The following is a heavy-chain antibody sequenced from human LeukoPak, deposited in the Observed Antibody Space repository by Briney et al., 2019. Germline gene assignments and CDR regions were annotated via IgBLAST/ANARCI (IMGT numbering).Heavy chain of an antibody. J-gene: IGHJ4*02. CDR1: GYTFTDYY. Sequence: ASVKVSCKASGYTFTDYYMNWVRQAPGQGLEWMGWINPKSGGTKYAQKFQGRVTMTRDTSITTAYMELTILSSDDTAVFYCVRAGELDYWGQGTLVTVSS. CDR2: INPKSGGT. V-gene: IGHV1-2*02. D-gene: IGHD7-27*01. CDR3: VRAGELDY.